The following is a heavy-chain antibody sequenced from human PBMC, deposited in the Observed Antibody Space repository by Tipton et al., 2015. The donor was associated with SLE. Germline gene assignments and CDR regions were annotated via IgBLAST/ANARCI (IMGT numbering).Heavy chain of an antibody. J-gene: IGHJ3*02. D-gene: IGHD3-16*02. V-gene: IGHV4-39*07. CDR1: GGSISSSSYY. CDR2: IYYSGSS. Sequence: TLSLTCTVSGGSISSSSYYWGWIRQPPGKGLEWIGRIYYSGSSYYNPSLKSRVTISVDTSKNQFSLKLSSVTAADTAVYYCAQAHLWGSYRYASDIWGQGTMVTVSS. CDR3: AQAHLWGSYRYASDI.